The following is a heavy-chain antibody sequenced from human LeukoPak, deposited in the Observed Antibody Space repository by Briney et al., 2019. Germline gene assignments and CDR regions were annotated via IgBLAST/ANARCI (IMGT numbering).Heavy chain of an antibody. CDR1: GYTPTSYG. Sequence: SVKVSCKASGYTPTSYGISWVRQAPGQGLEWMGWISAYNGNTNYAQKLQGRVTITTDTSTSTAYMELRSLRSDDTAVYYCARRYSSGRTYFDYWGQGTLVTVSS. V-gene: IGHV1-18*01. D-gene: IGHD6-19*01. CDR2: ISAYNGNT. J-gene: IGHJ4*02. CDR3: ARRYSSGRTYFDY.